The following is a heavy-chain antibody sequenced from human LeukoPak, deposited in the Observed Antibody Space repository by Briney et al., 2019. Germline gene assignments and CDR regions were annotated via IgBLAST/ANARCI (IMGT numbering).Heavy chain of an antibody. CDR3: AKSAYFREYFDY. Sequence: SQTLSLTCAISGDSVSSISATWNWIRQSPSRGLEWLGRTYYRSTWHNDYAASVKSQITINPDTSKNQFFLQLNSVTLEDTAVCYCAKSAYFREYFDYWGQGILVTVSS. CDR1: GDSVSSISAT. CDR2: TYYRSTWHN. J-gene: IGHJ4*02. D-gene: IGHD2-8*01. V-gene: IGHV6-1*01.